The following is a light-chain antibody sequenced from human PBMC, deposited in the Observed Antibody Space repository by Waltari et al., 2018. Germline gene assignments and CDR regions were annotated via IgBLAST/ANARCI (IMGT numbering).Light chain of an antibody. J-gene: IGLJ3*02. CDR3: AAWDDSLSGLV. CDR1: SSNIGSNY. CDR2: KNN. Sequence: QSVLTQPPSASGTPGQKVTISCNGSSSNIGSNYVYWYQQLPGKAPKLLIFKNNQRPSGVPDRFSDSKSGTSASLAINGLRSEDEADYYCAAWDDSLSGLVLGGGTKVTVL. V-gene: IGLV1-47*01.